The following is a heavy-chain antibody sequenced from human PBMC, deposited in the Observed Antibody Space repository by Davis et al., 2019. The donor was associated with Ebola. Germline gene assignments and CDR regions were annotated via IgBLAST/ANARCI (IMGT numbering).Heavy chain of an antibody. Sequence: MPSETLSLTCAVYGGSFSGYYWSWIRQPPGKGLEWIAYIHNSGDTKSNPSLKSRVTISVDKSKNQFSLKLRSATAADTAMYYCARQSVEMATISHFDYWGQGTLVTVSS. CDR2: IHNSGDT. J-gene: IGHJ4*02. CDR1: GGSFSGYY. D-gene: IGHD5-24*01. CDR3: ARQSVEMATISHFDY. V-gene: IGHV4-59*08.